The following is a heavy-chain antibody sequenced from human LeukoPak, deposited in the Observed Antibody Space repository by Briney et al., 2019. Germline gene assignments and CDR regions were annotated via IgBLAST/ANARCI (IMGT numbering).Heavy chain of an antibody. CDR3: ARRVARRGEYYFDY. D-gene: IGHD3-10*01. CDR2: IYTTGST. V-gene: IGHV4-4*09. CDR1: GGSISTYY. Sequence: SETLSLTCTVSGGSISTYYWSWIRQPPAQGLEWIGYIYTTGSTNYNPSLKSRVTISLDTSKNQFSLKVSSVTAADTAVYYCARRVARRGEYYFDYWGQGTLVTVYS. J-gene: IGHJ4*02.